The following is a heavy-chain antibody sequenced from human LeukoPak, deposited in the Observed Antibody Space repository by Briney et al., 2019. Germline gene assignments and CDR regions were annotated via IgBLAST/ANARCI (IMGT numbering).Heavy chain of an antibody. J-gene: IGHJ4*02. D-gene: IGHD6-13*01. Sequence: SETLSLTCTVSGGSISTYFWTWIRQPAGKGLEWIGRIYSSGSTNYNPSLKSRVTMSLDTSKNQFSLKLSSVTAADTAVYYCASGDTNNWYAVFDYWGQGTLVTVSS. CDR2: IYSSGST. CDR3: ASGDTNNWYAVFDY. V-gene: IGHV4-4*07. CDR1: GGSISTYF.